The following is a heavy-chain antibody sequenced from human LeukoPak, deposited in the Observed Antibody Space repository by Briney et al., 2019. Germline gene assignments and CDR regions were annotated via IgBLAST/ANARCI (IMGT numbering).Heavy chain of an antibody. CDR2: ISNSGSMI. Sequence: PGGSLRLSCAVSGLTFSSYNMNWVRQAPGKGLEWVSYISNSGSMIYYADSVKGRFTLPRDNAKNSLYLQMNSLRDEDTAVYYCARGPISGWSADYWGQGTLVTVSS. CDR1: GLTFSSYN. CDR3: ARGPISGWSADY. V-gene: IGHV3-48*02. D-gene: IGHD6-19*01. J-gene: IGHJ4*02.